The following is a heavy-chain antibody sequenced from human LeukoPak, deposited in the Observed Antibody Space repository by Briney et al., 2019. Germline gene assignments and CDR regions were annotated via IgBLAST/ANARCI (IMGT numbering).Heavy chain of an antibody. CDR3: ARDCDRSGYYCY. CDR2: ISAYNGNT. CDR1: GYSFTSYG. Sequence: ASVKVSCKASGYSFTSYGITWVRQAPGQGLEWMGWISAYNGNTYYAQLLQGRVTMTTDTSTSTAYMELRSLRSDDTAVYYCARDCDRSGYYCYWGQGTLVTVSS. D-gene: IGHD3-22*01. J-gene: IGHJ4*02. V-gene: IGHV1-18*01.